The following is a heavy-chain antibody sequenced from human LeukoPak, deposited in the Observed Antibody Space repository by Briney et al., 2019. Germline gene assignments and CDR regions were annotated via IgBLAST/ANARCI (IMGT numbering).Heavy chain of an antibody. CDR1: GGSISSYY. Sequence: PSETLSLTCTVSGGSISSYYWSWIRQPPGKGLEWIGYIYYSGSTNYNPSLKSRVTISVDTSKNQFSLKLSSVTAADTAVYYCARSGSGWYNYYYGMDVWGQGTTVTVSS. D-gene: IGHD6-19*01. J-gene: IGHJ6*02. CDR2: IYYSGST. V-gene: IGHV4-59*01. CDR3: ARSGSGWYNYYYGMDV.